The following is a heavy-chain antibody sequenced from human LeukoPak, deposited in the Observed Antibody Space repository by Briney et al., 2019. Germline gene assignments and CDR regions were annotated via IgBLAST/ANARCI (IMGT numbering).Heavy chain of an antibody. CDR3: AKDPGPRVLGGFVYDY. CDR2: IHGGNRNT. CDR1: LYSLTEYA. D-gene: IGHD5-12*01. V-gene: IGHV1-3*01. Sequence: AAGVKVSRKPSLYSLTEYAIHWVGRAPGQSREWVGWIHGGNRNTKYSQKFQGRVTITRDTSATTAHMELSSLTSEDTAVYYCAKDPGPRVLGGFVYDYWGQGTLVTVSS. J-gene: IGHJ4*02.